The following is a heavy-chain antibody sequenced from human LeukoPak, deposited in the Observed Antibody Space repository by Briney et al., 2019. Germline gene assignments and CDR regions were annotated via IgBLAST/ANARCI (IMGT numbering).Heavy chain of an antibody. CDR3: ARSVRYFDWKYYFDY. Sequence: GGSLRLSCAASGFTFSSYGMHWVRQAPGKGLEWVAVIWYDGSNKYYADSVKGRLTISRDNSKNTLYLQMNSLRAEDTAVYYCARSVRYFDWKYYFDYWGQGTLVTVSS. J-gene: IGHJ4*02. D-gene: IGHD3-9*01. V-gene: IGHV3-33*01. CDR2: IWYDGSNK. CDR1: GFTFSSYG.